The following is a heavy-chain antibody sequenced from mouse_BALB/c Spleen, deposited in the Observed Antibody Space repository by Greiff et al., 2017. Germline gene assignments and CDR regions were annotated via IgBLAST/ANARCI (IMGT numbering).Heavy chain of an antibody. Sequence: EVKLMESGGGLVKPGGSLKLSCAASGFTFSSYTMSWVRQTPEKRLEWVATISSGGGNTYYPDSVKGRFTISRDNAKNNLYLQMSGLRSEDTALYYCARSYGNYVGYYAMDYWGQGTSVTVSS. CDR1: GFTFSSYT. V-gene: IGHV5-9*03. CDR3: ARSYGNYVGYYAMDY. D-gene: IGHD2-10*02. J-gene: IGHJ4*01. CDR2: ISSGGGNT.